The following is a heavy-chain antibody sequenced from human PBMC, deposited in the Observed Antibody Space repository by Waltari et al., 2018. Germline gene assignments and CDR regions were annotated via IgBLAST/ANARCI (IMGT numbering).Heavy chain of an antibody. CDR1: GGSISSSSYY. CDR3: ARDASITIFGDFDY. V-gene: IGHV4-39*07. J-gene: IGHJ4*02. D-gene: IGHD3-3*01. Sequence: QLQLQESGPGLVKPSETLSLTCTVSGGSISSSSYYWGWIRQPPVKGLEWIGSIYYSGSTYYNPSLKSRVTISVDTSKNQFSLKLSSVTAADTAVYYCARDASITIFGDFDYWGQGTLVTVSS. CDR2: IYYSGST.